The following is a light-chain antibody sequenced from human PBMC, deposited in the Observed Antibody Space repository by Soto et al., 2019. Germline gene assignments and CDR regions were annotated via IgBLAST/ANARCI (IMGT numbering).Light chain of an antibody. Sequence: DIVMTQSPGSLAVSLGERATINCKSSQTVFYTSNNKNYLAWYQQKPGQPPKLLVYWASTRESGVPDRFSDSGSGTDFTLTISSLQADDVAVYYCQQYYSTPLTFGGGTKVEIK. V-gene: IGKV4-1*01. CDR2: WAS. CDR1: QTVFYTSNNKNY. J-gene: IGKJ4*01. CDR3: QQYYSTPLT.